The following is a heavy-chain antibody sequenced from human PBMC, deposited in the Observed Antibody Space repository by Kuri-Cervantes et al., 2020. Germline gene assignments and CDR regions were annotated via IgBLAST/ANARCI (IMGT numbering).Heavy chain of an antibody. CDR3: ARGRYYYNSSRDGTPPH. J-gene: IGHJ4*02. CDR2: INNDGSSI. CDR1: GLPFGDYW. Sequence: GGSLRPSCAASGLPFGDYWLLWVRRSPGKGLMWVSRINNDGSSITYADAVKGRFTISRDNAKNSLYLKLNSMRAEETAVYYCARGRYYYNSSRDGTPPHWGQGTLVTVSS. D-gene: IGHD3-22*01. V-gene: IGHV3-74*01.